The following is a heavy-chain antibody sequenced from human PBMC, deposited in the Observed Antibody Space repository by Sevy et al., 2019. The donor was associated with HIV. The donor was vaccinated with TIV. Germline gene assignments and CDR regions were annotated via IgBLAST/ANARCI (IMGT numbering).Heavy chain of an antibody. CDR1: GFTFSSYA. D-gene: IGHD6-13*01. CDR3: AKGTLIGAAGLDAFDI. CDR2: SGSGGNT. Sequence: GESLKISCAASGFTFSSYAMNWVRQAPGKGLEWVSSGSGGNTYYADSEKGRFTISRDSSKNTVSLQMNSLRAEDSAIYYCAKGTLIGAAGLDAFDIWGQGTKVTVSS. V-gene: IGHV3-23*01. J-gene: IGHJ3*02.